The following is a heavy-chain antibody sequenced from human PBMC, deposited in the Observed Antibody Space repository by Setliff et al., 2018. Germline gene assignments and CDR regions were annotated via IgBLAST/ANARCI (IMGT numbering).Heavy chain of an antibody. V-gene: IGHV5-51*01. Sequence: GESLKISCKGSGYTFTNYWIAWVRQMPGKGLEYMGIIYPADSDTTYSPSFQGQVTFSADKSISTAYLQWSSLKASGTATYYCARVGPLTDDAFDIWGQGTMVTVSS. CDR2: IYPADSDT. CDR3: ARVGPLTDDAFDI. D-gene: IGHD1-26*01. CDR1: GYTFTNYW. J-gene: IGHJ3*02.